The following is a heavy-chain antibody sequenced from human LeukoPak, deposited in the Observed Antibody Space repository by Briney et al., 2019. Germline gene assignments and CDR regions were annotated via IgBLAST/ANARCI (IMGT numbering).Heavy chain of an antibody. Sequence: SVKVSCKASGGTFSSYAISWVRQAPGQGLEWMGGIIPIFGTANYAQKLQGRVTMTTDTSTSTAYMELRSLRSDDTAVYYCAREDLYGYWGQGTLVTVSS. CDR2: IIPIFGTA. CDR3: AREDLYGY. V-gene: IGHV1-69*05. D-gene: IGHD2-8*01. J-gene: IGHJ4*02. CDR1: GGTFSSYA.